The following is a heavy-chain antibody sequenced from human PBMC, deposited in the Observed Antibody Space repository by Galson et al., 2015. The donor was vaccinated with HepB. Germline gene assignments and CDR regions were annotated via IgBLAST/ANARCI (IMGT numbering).Heavy chain of an antibody. D-gene: IGHD1-1*01. CDR2: IIPIFGTA. V-gene: IGHV1-69*06. CDR1: GGTFSSYA. Sequence: SVKVSCKASGGTFSSYAISWVRQAPGQGLEWMGGIIPIFGTANYAQKFQGRVTITADKSTSTAYMELSSLRSEDTAMYYCARLSAERRYYYYYMDVWGKGTTVTVSS. J-gene: IGHJ6*03. CDR3: ARLSAERRYYYYYMDV.